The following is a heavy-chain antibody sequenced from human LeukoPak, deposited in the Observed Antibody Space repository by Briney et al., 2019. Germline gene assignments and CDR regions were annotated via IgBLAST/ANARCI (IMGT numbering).Heavy chain of an antibody. J-gene: IGHJ4*02. CDR2: INPNRGVT. D-gene: IGHD4-11*01. CDR3: ARDYSNGLSLAFDH. Sequence: ASVKVSCKTSGYTFTGYSIRWVRQASGQGLEWMGWINPNRGVTKYAQNFQGRVTMTRDTSISTAYMELNRLRSDDTAVYYCARDYSNGLSLAFDHWGQGTLVTVSS. V-gene: IGHV1-2*02. CDR1: GYTFTGYS.